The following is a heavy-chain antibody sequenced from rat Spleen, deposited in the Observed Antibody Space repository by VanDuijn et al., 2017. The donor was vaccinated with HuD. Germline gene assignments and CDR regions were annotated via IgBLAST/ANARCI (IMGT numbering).Heavy chain of an antibody. V-gene: IGHV5-31*01. CDR1: GFTFNNYW. Sequence: EVQLVESGGGLVQPGRSLKLSCVASGFTFNNYWMTWIRQAPGKGLEWVASITNTGGSTYYRDSVKGRFTISRDNAKSPLYLQIDSLRSEDTATYYCATGLFPRAAIFAHWGQGTLVTVSS. CDR3: ATGLFPRAAIFAH. CDR2: ITNTGGST. J-gene: IGHJ3*01. D-gene: IGHD1-2*01.